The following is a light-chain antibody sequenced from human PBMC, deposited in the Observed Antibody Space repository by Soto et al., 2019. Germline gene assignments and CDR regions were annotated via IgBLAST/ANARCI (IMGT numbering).Light chain of an antibody. J-gene: IGKJ1*01. CDR1: QGISSY. CDR2: AAY. Sequence: AIRMTQSPSSLSASTGDRVTITCRASQGISSYLAWYQQKPGKAPKLLIYAAYNLQSGVPSRFSGSGSGTDFTLTISCPQSEDFATYYCQQYYSYPRTFGQGTKVDIK. CDR3: QQYYSYPRT. V-gene: IGKV1-8*01.